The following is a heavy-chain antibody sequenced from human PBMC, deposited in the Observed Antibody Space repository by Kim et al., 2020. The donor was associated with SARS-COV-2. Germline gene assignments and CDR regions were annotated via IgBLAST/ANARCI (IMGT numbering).Heavy chain of an antibody. J-gene: IGHJ3*02. CDR2: INHSGST. CDR1: GGSFSGYY. CDR3: ARGRWYGSGSYTPEGKKRMMGI. Sequence: SETLSLTCAVYGGSFSGYYWSWIRQPPGKGLEWIGEINHSGSTNYNPSLKSRVTISVDTSKNQFSLKLSSVTAADTAVYYCARGRWYGSGSYTPEGKKRMMGIWGQGTMVTVSS. D-gene: IGHD3-10*01. V-gene: IGHV4-34*01.